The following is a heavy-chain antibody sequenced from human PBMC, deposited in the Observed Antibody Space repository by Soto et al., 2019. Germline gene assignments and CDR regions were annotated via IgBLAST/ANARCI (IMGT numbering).Heavy chain of an antibody. CDR1: GGSISSGDYY. CDR2: IYYRGST. Sequence: SETLSLTCTFSGGSISSGDYYWSWIRQPPGKGLEWIGYIYYRGSTYYNPSLKSRVTISVDTSKNQFSLKLSSVTAADTAVYYCASNSYGYTFYHYWGQGTLVTV. D-gene: IGHD5-18*01. CDR3: ASNSYGYTFYHY. V-gene: IGHV4-30-4*01. J-gene: IGHJ4*02.